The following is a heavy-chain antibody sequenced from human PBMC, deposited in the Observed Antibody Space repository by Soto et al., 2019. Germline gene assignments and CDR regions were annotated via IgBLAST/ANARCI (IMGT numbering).Heavy chain of an antibody. CDR2: ISGYNGRT. D-gene: IGHD5-18*01. J-gene: IGHJ3*01. V-gene: IGHV1-18*01. Sequence: GASVKVSCKDSGDNFINFGITCVRQAFGLGLEWLGWISGYNGRTSSARNFRDRVVLTTDTATNTAYMELRSLTSDDTAIYYCAREGYSSGFDPFDFWGQGTKVTVSS. CDR1: GDNFINFG. CDR3: AREGYSSGFDPFDF.